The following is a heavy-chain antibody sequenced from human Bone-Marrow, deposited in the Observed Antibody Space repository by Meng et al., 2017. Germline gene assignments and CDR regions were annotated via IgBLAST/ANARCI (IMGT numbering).Heavy chain of an antibody. CDR3: ARDGTYSSSWHDAFDI. V-gene: IGHV3-48*03. Sequence: GESLKISCAASGFTFSSYVMNWVRQAPGKGLEWVSYISSSGSTIYYADSVKGRFTISRDNAKNSLYLQMNSLRAEDTAVYYCARDGTYSSSWHDAFDIWGQGTMVTVSS. D-gene: IGHD6-13*01. CDR1: GFTFSSYV. J-gene: IGHJ3*02. CDR2: ISSSGSTI.